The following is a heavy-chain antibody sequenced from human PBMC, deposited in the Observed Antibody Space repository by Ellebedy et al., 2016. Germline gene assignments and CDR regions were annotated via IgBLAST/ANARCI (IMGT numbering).Heavy chain of an antibody. CDR3: AKARSSGYDLDV. D-gene: IGHD3-22*01. CDR1: GFTFSRFG. J-gene: IGHJ6*02. CDR2: ILDNGIDK. V-gene: IGHV3-33*06. Sequence: GGSLRLXXAASGFTFSRFGIHWIRQIPGEGLEWVAAILDNGIDKNYRDSVKGRFTISRDNSNNRVYLQMSSLRVEDTAVYFCAKARSSGYDLDVWGQGTPVTVSS.